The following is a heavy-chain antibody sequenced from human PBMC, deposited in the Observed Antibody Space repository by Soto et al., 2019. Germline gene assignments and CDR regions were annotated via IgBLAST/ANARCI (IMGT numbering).Heavy chain of an antibody. CDR2: IFYNGGT. D-gene: IGHD1-1*01. CDR1: GDSISTYY. J-gene: IGHJ4*02. CDR3: ARLQLVQKVIDY. V-gene: IGHV4-59*01. Sequence: PSETLSLTCTVSGDSISTYYWSWIRQPPGKGLQWIGYIFYNGGTAYNPSLKSRVTISLDMSKKQISLKLSSVTTADTATYFCARLQLVQKVIDYWGQGTLVTVSS.